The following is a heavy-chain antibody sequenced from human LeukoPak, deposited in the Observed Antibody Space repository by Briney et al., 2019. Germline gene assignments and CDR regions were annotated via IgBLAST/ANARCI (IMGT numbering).Heavy chain of an antibody. Sequence: GGSLRLSCAASGFTFSSYSMNWVRQAPGKGLEWVSYISSSSSTIYYADSVKGRFTISRDNSKNTLYLQMNSLRAEDTAVYYCAKGPYSSPFDYWGQGTLVTVFS. D-gene: IGHD6-13*01. CDR2: ISSSSSTI. V-gene: IGHV3-48*01. CDR1: GFTFSSYS. CDR3: AKGPYSSPFDY. J-gene: IGHJ4*02.